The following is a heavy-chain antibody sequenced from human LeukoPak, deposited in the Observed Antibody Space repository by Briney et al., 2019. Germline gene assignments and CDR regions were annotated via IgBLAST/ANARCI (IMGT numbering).Heavy chain of an antibody. V-gene: IGHV3-48*03. Sequence: GGSQRLSCAASGFTFSNYDMNWVRQAPGKGLEWVSYISSSGSTVYYADSVKGRFTISRDNARDSLYLQMSSLRAEDTAVYYCARDRPTMRFDYWGQGTLVTVSS. CDR1: GFTFSNYD. CDR2: ISSSGSTV. J-gene: IGHJ4*02. CDR3: ARDRPTMRFDY.